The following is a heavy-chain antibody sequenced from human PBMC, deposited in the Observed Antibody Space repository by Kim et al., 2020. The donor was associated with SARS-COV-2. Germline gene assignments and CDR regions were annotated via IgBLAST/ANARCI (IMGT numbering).Heavy chain of an antibody. D-gene: IGHD1-1*01. CDR2: P. J-gene: IGHJ5*02. Sequence: PTYAQGFTGRFVFSLDTSVSTAYLQISSLKAEDTAVYYCARSRRERGLDPWGQGTLVTVSS. CDR3: ARSRRERGLDP. V-gene: IGHV7-4-1*02.